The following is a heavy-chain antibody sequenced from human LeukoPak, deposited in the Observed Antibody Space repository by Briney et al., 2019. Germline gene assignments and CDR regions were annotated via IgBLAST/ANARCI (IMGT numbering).Heavy chain of an antibody. CDR2: ISGSGSST. CDR3: AKAGVAGTKEFDY. CDR1: GFTFSSYA. V-gene: IGHV3-23*01. D-gene: IGHD6-19*01. J-gene: IGHJ4*02. Sequence: GGSLRLSCAASGFTFSSYAMSWVRQGPGKGLEWVSTISGSGSSTYYADSVEGRFTISRDNSKNTLYLQMNSLRAEDTAVYYCAKAGVAGTKEFDYWGQGTLVTVSS.